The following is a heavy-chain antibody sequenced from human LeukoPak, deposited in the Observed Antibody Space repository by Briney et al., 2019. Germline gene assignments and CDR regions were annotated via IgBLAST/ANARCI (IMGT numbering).Heavy chain of an antibody. V-gene: IGHV3-21*01. J-gene: IGHJ4*02. Sequence: GGSLRLSCAASGFTFSSYSMNWVRQAPGKGLEGVSSISSSSSYIYYADSVKGRFTISRDNAKNSLYLQMNSLRAEDTAVYYCARGRYDFWSGYYTFDYWGQGTLVTVSS. D-gene: IGHD3-3*01. CDR3: ARGRYDFWSGYYTFDY. CDR1: GFTFSSYS. CDR2: ISSSSSYI.